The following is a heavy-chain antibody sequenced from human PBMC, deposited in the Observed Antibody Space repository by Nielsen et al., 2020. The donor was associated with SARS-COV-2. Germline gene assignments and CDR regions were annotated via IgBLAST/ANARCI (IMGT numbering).Heavy chain of an antibody. V-gene: IGHV4-4*01. D-gene: IGHD2-2*01. CDR2: VSDSGSI. CDR1: GGSVSSNEW. J-gene: IGHJ6*03. CDR3: ARGDLVVVPSPILGLGPFFYYFYLDV. Sequence: GSLRLSCAVSGGSVSSNEWWTRVRQSPGPGLEWLGEVSDSGSIYNNPSLKSRVTLSMVKSKRQFSLRLTSVSAADTAVYFCARGDLVVVPSPILGLGPFFYYFYLDVGGKGTTVIVSS.